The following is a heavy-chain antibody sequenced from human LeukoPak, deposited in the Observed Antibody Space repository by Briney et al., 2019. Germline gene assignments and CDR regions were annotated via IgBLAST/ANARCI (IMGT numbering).Heavy chain of an antibody. Sequence: GGSLRLSCAASGFTFSSYEMNWVRQAPGKGLEWVSFISSSGSTIYYADSVKGRFTISRDNAKNSLYLQMNSLRGEDTALYYCARIAWGSAYSWGQGTLVTASS. V-gene: IGHV3-48*03. CDR3: ARIAWGSAYS. D-gene: IGHD3-16*01. CDR1: GFTFSSYE. CDR2: ISSSGSTI. J-gene: IGHJ4*02.